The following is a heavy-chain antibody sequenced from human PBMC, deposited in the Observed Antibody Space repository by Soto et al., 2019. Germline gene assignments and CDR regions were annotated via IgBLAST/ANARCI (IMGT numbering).Heavy chain of an antibody. CDR1: GGSISSRSNS. Sequence: SETLSLTCSVSGGSISSRSNSWGWIRQPPGKGLEWIGSIYYSGSTYYNPSLKSRVTISVDTSKNQFSLKLSSVTAADTAVYYCATSNCFAPWGQGTLVPVSS. V-gene: IGHV4-39*01. CDR3: ATSNCFAP. J-gene: IGHJ5*02. CDR2: IYYSGST.